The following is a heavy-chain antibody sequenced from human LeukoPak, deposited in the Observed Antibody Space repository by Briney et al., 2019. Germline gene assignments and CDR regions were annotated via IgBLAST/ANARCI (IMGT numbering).Heavy chain of an antibody. CDR1: GFTFSSYA. J-gene: IGHJ4*02. V-gene: IGHV3-30*04. Sequence: GGSLRLSCAASGFTFSSYAMHWVRQAPGKGLEWVAVISYDGSNKYYADSVKGRFTISRDNSKNTLYLQMNSLRAEDTAVYYCAKARSTVTTTGGGFDCWGQGTLVTVSS. CDR3: AKARSTVTTTGGGFDC. D-gene: IGHD4-17*01. CDR2: ISYDGSNK.